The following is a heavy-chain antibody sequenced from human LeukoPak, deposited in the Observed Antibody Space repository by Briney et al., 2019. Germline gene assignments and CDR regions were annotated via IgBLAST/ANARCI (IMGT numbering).Heavy chain of an antibody. D-gene: IGHD1-26*01. J-gene: IGHJ5*02. CDR2: IYYTGST. V-gene: IGHV4-59*01. CDR3: ARGGNYWPQWWFDP. Sequence: SETLSLTCTVSGGSISTYYWSWIRQPPGKGLEWIGYIYYTGSTSYDPSLKSRVTMSLDASKNQFSLELNSVTPADTAVYYCARGGNYWPQWWFDPWGRGTLVSVSS. CDR1: GGSISTYY.